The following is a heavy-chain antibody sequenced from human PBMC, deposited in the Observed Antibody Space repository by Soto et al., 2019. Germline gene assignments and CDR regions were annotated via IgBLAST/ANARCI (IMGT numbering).Heavy chain of an antibody. Sequence: SETMSLTCTVSDHSISNYSWNWIRQPPGKGLEWIGNIHYNGNTKYSPSLSSRVTMSVDTSKNHFSLKLISVTTADTAVYFCAREGNLGRWIQPLDSWGQGTLVTVSS. D-gene: IGHD2-2*03. CDR2: IHYNGNT. J-gene: IGHJ4*02. CDR1: DHSISNYS. V-gene: IGHV4-59*01. CDR3: AREGNLGRWIQPLDS.